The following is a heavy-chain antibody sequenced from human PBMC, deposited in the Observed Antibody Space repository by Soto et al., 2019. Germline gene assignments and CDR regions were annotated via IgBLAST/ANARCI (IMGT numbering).Heavy chain of an antibody. V-gene: IGHV2-5*02. CDR3: AHDRSYGSGSYSDYFDY. CDR2: IYWDDDK. J-gene: IGHJ4*02. Sequence: QITLKESGPTLVKPTQTLTLTCTFSGFSLSTSGVGVGWIRQPPGKALEWLALIYWDDDKRYSPALKSRLTIPKDTSKNQVVLTMPNMDPVDTATYYCAHDRSYGSGSYSDYFDYWGQGTLVTVSS. D-gene: IGHD3-10*01. CDR1: GFSLSTSGVG.